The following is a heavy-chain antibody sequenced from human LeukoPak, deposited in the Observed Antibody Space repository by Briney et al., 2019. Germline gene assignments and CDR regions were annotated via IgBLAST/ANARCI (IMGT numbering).Heavy chain of an antibody. J-gene: IGHJ4*02. CDR1: GFTFSSYG. D-gene: IGHD3-22*01. Sequence: GGSLRLSCAASGFTFSSYGMHWVRQAPGKGLEWVSTISGSGDPTYYADSVKGRFTISRDNSENTLYLQTNSLRAEDTAVYYCAKVKSSGYYPTDLDYWGQGTLVTVSS. CDR3: AKVKSSGYYPTDLDY. CDR2: ISGSGDPT. V-gene: IGHV3-23*01.